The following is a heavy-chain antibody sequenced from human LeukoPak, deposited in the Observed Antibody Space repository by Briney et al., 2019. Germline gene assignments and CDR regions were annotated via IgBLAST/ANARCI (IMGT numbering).Heavy chain of an antibody. V-gene: IGHV4-39*01. CDR1: GGSISSSSYY. CDR2: IYHSGST. Sequence: PSEALSLTCTVSGGSISSSSYYWGWIRQPPGKGLEWIGSIYHSGSTYYNPSLKSRVTISVDTSKNQFSLKLSSVTAADMAVYYCTRHQWWLAPRNFDYWGQGTLVTVSS. D-gene: IGHD2-8*01. J-gene: IGHJ4*02. CDR3: TRHQWWLAPRNFDY.